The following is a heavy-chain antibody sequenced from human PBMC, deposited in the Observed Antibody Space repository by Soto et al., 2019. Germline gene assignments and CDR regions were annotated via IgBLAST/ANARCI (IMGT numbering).Heavy chain of an antibody. D-gene: IGHD4-17*01. CDR1: GFTFSSYG. Sequence: SGGSLRLSCAASGFTFSSYGMHWVRQAPGKGLEWVAVISYDGSNKYYADSVKGRFTISRDNSKNTLYLQMNSLRAEDTAVYYCAKGDYRTYYYYGMDVWGQGTTVTVS. CDR2: ISYDGSNK. V-gene: IGHV3-30*18. CDR3: AKGDYRTYYYYGMDV. J-gene: IGHJ6*02.